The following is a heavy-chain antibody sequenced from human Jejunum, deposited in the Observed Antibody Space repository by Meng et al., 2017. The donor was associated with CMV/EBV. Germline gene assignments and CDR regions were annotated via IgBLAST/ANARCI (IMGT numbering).Heavy chain of an antibody. CDR1: EFSVIRNN. CDR3: ARDQFCSTTNCAHKT. J-gene: IGHJ1*01. D-gene: IGHD2-2*01. CDR2: IYSGEST. Sequence: SEFSVIRNNMTWVRQAPGKGLEWVSAIYSGESTYYADSVKGRFTISRDNSKNTLYLQMNSLRAEDTAVYYCARDQFCSTTNCAHKTWGQGTLVTVSS. V-gene: IGHV3-53*01.